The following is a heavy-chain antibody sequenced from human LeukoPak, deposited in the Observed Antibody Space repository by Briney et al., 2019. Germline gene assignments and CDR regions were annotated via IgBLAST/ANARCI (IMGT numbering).Heavy chain of an antibody. CDR3: AKGTLYSTYHFDY. J-gene: IGHJ4*02. D-gene: IGHD6-13*01. Sequence: GGSLRLSCAASGFTFSSFAMSWVRQAPGKGLEWVSGISGSGDSTYYAGSVKGRFTISRDNSKNTLYLQMNSLRAEDTAVNYCAKGTLYSTYHFDYWGQGTLVTVSS. CDR2: ISGSGDST. V-gene: IGHV3-23*01. CDR1: GFTFSSFA.